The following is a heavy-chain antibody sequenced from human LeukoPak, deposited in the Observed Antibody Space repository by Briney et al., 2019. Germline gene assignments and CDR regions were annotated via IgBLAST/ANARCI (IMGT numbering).Heavy chain of an antibody. J-gene: IGHJ4*02. D-gene: IGHD1-26*01. V-gene: IGHV4-61*08. Sequence: SETLSLTCTVSGASVGSSGYYWSWIRQPPGGGREWIGYIYYISNTNYNPSLKSRVTMSIDPSRNQFSLKVNSVTAADAAVYYCARTQSQSGSYRYYFGYWGQGTLVTVSS. CDR2: IYYISNT. CDR1: GASVGSSGYY. CDR3: ARTQSQSGSYRYYFGY.